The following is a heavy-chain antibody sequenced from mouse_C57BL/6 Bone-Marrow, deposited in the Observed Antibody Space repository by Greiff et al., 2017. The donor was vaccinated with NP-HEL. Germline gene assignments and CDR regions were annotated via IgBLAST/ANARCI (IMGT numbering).Heavy chain of an antibody. J-gene: IGHJ3*01. CDR3: ARIDGYGGFAY. V-gene: IGHV1-55*01. D-gene: IGHD2-3*01. Sequence: QVHVQQPGAELVKPGASVKMSCKASGYTFTSYWITWVKQRPGQGLEWIGDIYPGSGSTNYHEKFKSKATLTVDTSSSTAYMQLSSLTSEDSAVYYCARIDGYGGFAYWGQGTLVTVSA. CDR2: IYPGSGST. CDR1: GYTFTSYW.